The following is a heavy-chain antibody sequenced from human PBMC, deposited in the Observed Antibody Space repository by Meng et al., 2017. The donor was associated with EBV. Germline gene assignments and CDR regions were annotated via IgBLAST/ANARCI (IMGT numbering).Heavy chain of an antibody. CDR1: GGSISSSSYY. CDR2: IYYSGST. Sequence: QLQLQASGPGLVKPSXXLSLTXPVSGGSISSSSYYWGWIRPPPGKGLEWIGSIYYSGSTYYNPSLKSRVTISVDTSKNQFSLKLSSVTAADTAVYYCARSSPVRFGELSNWGQGTLVTVSS. D-gene: IGHD3-10*01. CDR3: ARSSPVRFGELSN. V-gene: IGHV4-39*07. J-gene: IGHJ4*02.